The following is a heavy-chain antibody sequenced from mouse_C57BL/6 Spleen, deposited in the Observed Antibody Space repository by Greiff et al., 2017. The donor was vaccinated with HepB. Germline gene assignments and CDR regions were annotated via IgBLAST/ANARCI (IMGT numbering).Heavy chain of an antibody. J-gene: IGHJ2*01. CDR1: GYTFTSYW. CDR2: IYPGSGST. D-gene: IGHD1-1*01. Sequence: QVQLKQPGAELVKPGASVKMSCKASGYTFTSYWITWVKQRPGQGLEWIGDIYPGSGSTNYNEKFKSKATLTVDTSSSTAYMQLSSLTSEDSAVYYCARGGGSSWYYFDYWGQGTTLTVSS. V-gene: IGHV1-55*01. CDR3: ARGGGSSWYYFDY.